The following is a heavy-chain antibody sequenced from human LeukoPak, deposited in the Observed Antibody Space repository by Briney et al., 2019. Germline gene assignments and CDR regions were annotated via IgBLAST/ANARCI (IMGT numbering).Heavy chain of an antibody. J-gene: IGHJ4*02. V-gene: IGHV4-59*01. D-gene: IGHD3-9*01. CDR2: IYYSGST. CDR3: ARLRTDAYYDLLTGYFDY. CDR1: GGSISSYY. Sequence: SETLSLTCTVSGGSISSYYWSWIRQPPGKGLEWIGYIYYSGSTNYNPSLKSRVTISVDTSKNQFSLKLSSVTAADTAMYYCARLRTDAYYDLLTGYFDYWGQGTRVTVSS.